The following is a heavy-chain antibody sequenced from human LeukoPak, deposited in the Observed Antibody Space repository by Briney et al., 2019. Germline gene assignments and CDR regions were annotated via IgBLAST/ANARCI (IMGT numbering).Heavy chain of an antibody. CDR1: GGSFSGYY. D-gene: IGHD5-12*01. CDR2: IYTSGST. CDR3: ATIDGYDYYFDY. J-gene: IGHJ4*02. V-gene: IGHV4-59*10. Sequence: SETLSLTCAVYGGSFSGYYWSWIRQPAGKGLEWIGRIYTSGSTNYNPSLKSRVTMSVDTSKNQFSLKLSSVTAADTAVYYCATIDGYDYYFDYWGQGTLVTVSS.